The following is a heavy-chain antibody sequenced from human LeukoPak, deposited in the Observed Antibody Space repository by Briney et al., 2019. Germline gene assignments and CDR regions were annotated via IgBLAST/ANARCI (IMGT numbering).Heavy chain of an antibody. CDR1: GFTFRGYW. D-gene: IGHD3-9*01. CDR2: INQDGSEK. Sequence: GGSLRLSCVGSGFTFRGYWMSWVRQPPGKGLEWVANINQDGSEKYYVDSLKGRFTISRDNAKNSLYLQMNSLRAEDTAVYYCARDTYDILTGYYKWAFDIWGQGTMVTVSS. CDR3: ARDTYDILTGYYKWAFDI. J-gene: IGHJ3*02. V-gene: IGHV3-7*01.